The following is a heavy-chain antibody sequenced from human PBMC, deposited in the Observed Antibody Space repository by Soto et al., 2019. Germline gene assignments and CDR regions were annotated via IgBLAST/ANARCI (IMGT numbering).Heavy chain of an antibody. D-gene: IGHD6-19*01. V-gene: IGHV2-5*02. Sequence: QITLKESGPTLVKPTQTLTLTCTFSGFSLSSTRMAVGWIXXPPXXXXXWLALIYWDDDKRYSPFLKSRLTITKDTSKNQVVLTMSNMDPVDTARYYCAHIVVAGLGYYFDYWGQGTLVTVSS. CDR2: IYWDDDK. J-gene: IGHJ4*02. CDR3: AHIVVAGLGYYFDY. CDR1: GFSLSSTRMA.